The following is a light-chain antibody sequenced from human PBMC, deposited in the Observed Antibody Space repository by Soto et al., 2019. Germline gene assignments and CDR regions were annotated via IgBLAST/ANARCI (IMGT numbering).Light chain of an antibody. CDR1: QDISNS. CDR3: QHCHSLPLT. J-gene: IGKJ5*01. V-gene: IGKV1-33*01. Sequence: DIQMTQSTSSLSASVGDRFTISCQASQDISNSLNWYQQKPGKAPKLLIYDASNLETGVPSRFSGSGSGTDFTFTISSLQPEDIATYYCQHCHSLPLTFGQGTRLEIK. CDR2: DAS.